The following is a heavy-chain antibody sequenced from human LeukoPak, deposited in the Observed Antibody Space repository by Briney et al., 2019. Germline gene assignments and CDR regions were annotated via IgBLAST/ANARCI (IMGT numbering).Heavy chain of an antibody. J-gene: IGHJ6*03. Sequence: ASVKVFCKASGYTFTGYYMHWVRQAPGQGLEWMGWINPNSGGTNYAQKFQGRVTMTRDTSISTAYMELSRLRSDDTAVYYCARGPWGYDFWSGYYSYYYYMDVWGKGTTVTVSS. D-gene: IGHD3-3*01. CDR1: GYTFTGYY. V-gene: IGHV1-2*02. CDR2: INPNSGGT. CDR3: ARGPWGYDFWSGYYSYYYYMDV.